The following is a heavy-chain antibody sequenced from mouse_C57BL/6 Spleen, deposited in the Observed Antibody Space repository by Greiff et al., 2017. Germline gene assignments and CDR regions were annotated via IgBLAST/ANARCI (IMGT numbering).Heavy chain of an antibody. CDR2: INPNYGTT. CDR3: ASPITTVVAPYAMDY. Sequence: VQLQQSGPELVKPGASVKISCKASGYSFTDYNMNWVKQSNGKSLEWIGVINPNYGTTSYNQKFKGKATLTVDQSSSTAYMQLNSLTSEDSAVYYCASPITTVVAPYAMDYWGQGTSVTVSS. D-gene: IGHD1-1*01. J-gene: IGHJ4*01. CDR1: GYSFTDYN. V-gene: IGHV1-39*01.